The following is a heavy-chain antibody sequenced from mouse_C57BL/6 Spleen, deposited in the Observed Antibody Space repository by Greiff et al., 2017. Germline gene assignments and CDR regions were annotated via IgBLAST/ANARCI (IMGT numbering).Heavy chain of an antibody. CDR1: GYSFTGYY. D-gene: IGHD2-2*01. V-gene: IGHV1-42*01. Sequence: VQLQQSGPELVKPGASVKISCKASGYSFTGYYMTWVKQSPEKSLEWIGEINPSTGGTTYNQKFKAKATLTVDKSSSTAYMQLKSLTSEDSAVYYCARGDGYGDVWGTGTTVTVSS. J-gene: IGHJ1*03. CDR2: INPSTGGT. CDR3: ARGDGYGDV.